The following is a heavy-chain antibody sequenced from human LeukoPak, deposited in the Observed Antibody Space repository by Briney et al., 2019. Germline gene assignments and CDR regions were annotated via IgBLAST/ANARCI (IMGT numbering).Heavy chain of an antibody. J-gene: IGHJ6*02. CDR1: GSSISSYY. CDR3: ARGRLVVPAAYYYYYYGMDV. Sequence: PSETLSLTCTVSGSSISSYYWSWIRQPPGKGLEWIGYIYYSGSTNYNPSLKSRVTISVDTSKNQFSLKLSSVTAADTAVYYCARGRLVVPAAYYYYYYGMDVWGQGTTVTVSS. CDR2: IYYSGST. D-gene: IGHD2-2*01. V-gene: IGHV4-59*01.